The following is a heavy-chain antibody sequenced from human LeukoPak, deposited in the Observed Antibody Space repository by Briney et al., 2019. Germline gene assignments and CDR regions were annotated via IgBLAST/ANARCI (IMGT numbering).Heavy chain of an antibody. J-gene: IGHJ5*02. D-gene: IGHD2-15*01. CDR1: GGSISSSSYY. Sequence: PSETLSLTCTVSGGSISSSSYYWGWIRQPPGKGLEWIGYMYFSGTTNYNPSLKSRVTISVDMSKNQFSLKLNSVTAADTAVYYCASSGPPPNWLDPWGQGTLVTVSS. CDR2: MYFSGTT. V-gene: IGHV4-61*05. CDR3: ASSGPPPNWLDP.